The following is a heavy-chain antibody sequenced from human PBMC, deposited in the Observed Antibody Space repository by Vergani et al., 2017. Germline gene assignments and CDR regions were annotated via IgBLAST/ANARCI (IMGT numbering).Heavy chain of an antibody. D-gene: IGHD5-12*01. V-gene: IGHV3-23*01. CDR3: AKCGYSGPPPLYYYYDGMDV. Sequence: EVQLLESGGGLVQPGGSLRLSCAASGFTFSSYAMSWVRQAPGKGLEWVSAISGSGGSTYYADSVKGRFTISRDNSKNTLYLQMNSLRAEDTAVYYCAKCGYSGPPPLYYYYDGMDVWGQGTTVTVSS. CDR1: GFTFSSYA. J-gene: IGHJ6*02. CDR2: ISGSGGST.